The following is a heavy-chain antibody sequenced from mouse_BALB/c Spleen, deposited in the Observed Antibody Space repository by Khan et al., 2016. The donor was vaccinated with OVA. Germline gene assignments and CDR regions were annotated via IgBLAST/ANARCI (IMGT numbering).Heavy chain of an antibody. J-gene: IGHJ2*01. D-gene: IGHD1-1*01. CDR1: GYSITSDYA. CDR3: AIAGTISTVVVTDFDV. CDR2: IKYSGIT. Sequence: EVQLQESGPGLVKPSQSLSLTCTVTGYSITSDYAWNWIRQFPGNRLEWMGYIKYSGITSYNPSLKSRISITRDTSKNQFFLQLNSVTTEDTATYYCAIAGTISTVVVTDFDVWGQGTTLTVSS. V-gene: IGHV3-2*02.